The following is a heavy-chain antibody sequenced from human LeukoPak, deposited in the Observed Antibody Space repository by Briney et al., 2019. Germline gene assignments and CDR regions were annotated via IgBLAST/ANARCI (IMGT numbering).Heavy chain of an antibody. CDR1: GFTFSDYY. V-gene: IGHV3-11*05. CDR2: ISSSSSYT. D-gene: IGHD5-12*01. CDR3: ARDCGYSSYSDY. J-gene: IGHJ4*02. Sequence: GGSLRLSCAASGFTFSDYYMSWIRQAPGKGLEWVSYISSSSSYTDYADSVKGRFTISRDNAKNSLNLQMNSLRAEDTAVYYCARDCGYSSYSDYWGQGTLVTVSS.